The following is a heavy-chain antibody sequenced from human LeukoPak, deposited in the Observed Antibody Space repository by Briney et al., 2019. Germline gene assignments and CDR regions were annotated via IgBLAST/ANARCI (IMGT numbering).Heavy chain of an antibody. J-gene: IGHJ6*03. V-gene: IGHV4-39*01. CDR3: ARVYGSGSYYNGYYYYYMDV. D-gene: IGHD3-10*01. CDR2: IYYSGST. CDR1: GSSISSSSYY. Sequence: SETLSLTRTVPGSSISSSSYYWSWIRQPPGKGLGWIGSIYYSGSTYYNPSLKSRVTISVDTSKNQFSLKLRSVTPADTAVYYCARVYGSGSYYNGYYYYYMDVWGKGTTVTISS.